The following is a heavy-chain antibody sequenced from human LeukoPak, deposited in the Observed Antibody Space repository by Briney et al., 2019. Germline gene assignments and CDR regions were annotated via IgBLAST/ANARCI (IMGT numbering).Heavy chain of an antibody. V-gene: IGHV3-64D*06. CDR1: GFTFNSYA. CDR3: AKDRRLDYPRFDC. D-gene: IGHD4-11*01. J-gene: IGHJ4*02. Sequence: PGGSLRLSCSASGFTFNSYAMHWVRQAPGKGLEYVSGIRSNGGSTYYADSVKGRFTISRDNSKNTLYLQMSSLRAEDTAVYYCAKDRRLDYPRFDCWGQGTLVTVSS. CDR2: IRSNGGST.